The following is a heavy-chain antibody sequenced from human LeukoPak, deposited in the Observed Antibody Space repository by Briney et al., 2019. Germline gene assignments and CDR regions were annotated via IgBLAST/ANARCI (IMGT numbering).Heavy chain of an antibody. CDR2: IRYDGSEK. CDR3: TRDHITSWQIDF. D-gene: IGHD2-2*01. J-gene: IGHJ4*02. CDR1: GFTFSTYG. V-gene: IGHV3-30*02. Sequence: GGSLRLSCEASGFTFSTYGMHWVRQAPGKGLEWVAYIRYDGSEKYYVDSVKGRFTISRDNSKNTLYLQMNSLRVEDTAVYYCTRDHITSWQIDFWGQGTMVTVSS.